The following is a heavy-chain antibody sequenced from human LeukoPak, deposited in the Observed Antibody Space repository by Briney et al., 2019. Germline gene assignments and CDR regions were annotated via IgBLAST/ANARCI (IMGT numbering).Heavy chain of an antibody. CDR3: ARSRYCSSTTCYGGYDY. J-gene: IGHJ4*02. V-gene: IGHV2-70*04. Sequence: SGPALVKPTQPFTLTCTFSGFSLSTSGMRVSWIRQPPGKALEWLARIDWDDDKFYSTSLKTRLTISKDTSKNQVVLTMTSMDPVDTATYYCARSRYCSSTTCYGGYDYWGQGTLVTVSS. D-gene: IGHD2-2*01. CDR1: GFSLSTSGMR. CDR2: IDWDDDK.